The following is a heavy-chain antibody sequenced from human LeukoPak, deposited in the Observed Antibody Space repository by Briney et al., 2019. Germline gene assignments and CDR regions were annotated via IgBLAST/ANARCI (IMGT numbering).Heavy chain of an antibody. J-gene: IGHJ3*02. CDR2: ISRSSSYI. CDR3: ARMLWFGELWDAFDI. CDR1: GFTFSSYS. D-gene: IGHD3-10*01. V-gene: IGHV3-21*01. Sequence: GGSLRLSCAASGFTFSSYSMNWVRHAPGKGLEWVSSISRSSSYIYYADSVKGRFTISRDNAKNSLYLQMNSLRAEDTAVYYCARMLWFGELWDAFDIWGQGTMVTVSS.